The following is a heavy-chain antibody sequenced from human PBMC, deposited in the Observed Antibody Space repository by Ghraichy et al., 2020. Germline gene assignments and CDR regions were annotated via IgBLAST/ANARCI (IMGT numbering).Heavy chain of an antibody. CDR3: ARHSGSYYYYFDY. J-gene: IGHJ4*02. CDR2: IYSGGST. Sequence: GGSLRLSCAASGFTVSSNYMSWVRQAPGKGLEWVSVIYSGGSTYYADSVKGRFTISRDNSKNTLYLQMNSLRAEDTAVYYCARHSGSYYYYFDYWGQGTLVTVSS. D-gene: IGHD1-26*01. CDR1: GFTVSSNY. V-gene: IGHV3-53*01.